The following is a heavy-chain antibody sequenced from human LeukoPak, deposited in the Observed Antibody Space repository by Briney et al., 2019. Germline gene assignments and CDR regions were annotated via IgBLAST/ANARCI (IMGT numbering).Heavy chain of an antibody. D-gene: IGHD3-16*01. Sequence: GGSLRLSFAASGFTFSSYSMNWVRQAPGKGLEWVSSISSSSSYIYYADSVKGRFTISRDNAKNSLYLQMNSLRAEDTAVYYCARSSIDYVWGSRYWGQGTLVTVSS. V-gene: IGHV3-21*01. CDR3: ARSSIDYVWGSRY. J-gene: IGHJ4*02. CDR2: ISSSSSYI. CDR1: GFTFSSYS.